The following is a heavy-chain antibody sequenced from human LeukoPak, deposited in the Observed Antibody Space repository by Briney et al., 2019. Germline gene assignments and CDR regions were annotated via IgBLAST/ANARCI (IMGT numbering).Heavy chain of an antibody. J-gene: IGHJ5*02. Sequence: SETLSLTCTVSGSSISSYYWSWIRQPPGKGLEWIGYIYYSGSTNYNPSLKSRVTISVDTSKNQFSLKLSSVTAADTAVYYCARGGACSSTSCYFDPWGQGTLVTVSS. CDR1: GSSISSYY. CDR3: ARGGACSSTSCYFDP. D-gene: IGHD2-2*01. V-gene: IGHV4-59*01. CDR2: IYYSGST.